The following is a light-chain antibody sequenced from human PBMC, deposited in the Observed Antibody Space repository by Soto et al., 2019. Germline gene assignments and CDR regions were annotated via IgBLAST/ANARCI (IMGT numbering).Light chain of an antibody. CDR2: EVS. CDR3: SSYTTSNTPYV. J-gene: IGLJ1*01. CDR1: SSDVGGFNY. Sequence: QSALTQPASVSGSPGQSITISCTGTSSDVGGFNYVSWYQQHPGKAPKLMLYEVSNRPSGVSLRFSGSKSGNTASLTISGLRVEDEDDDYCSSYTTSNTPYVFGTGTKVTVL. V-gene: IGLV2-14*01.